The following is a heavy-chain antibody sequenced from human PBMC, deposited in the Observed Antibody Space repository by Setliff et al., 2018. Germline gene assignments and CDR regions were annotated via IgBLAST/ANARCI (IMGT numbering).Heavy chain of an antibody. CDR1: GDSISSGSYY. CDR3: ARVADGSGSFYLGFDY. D-gene: IGHD3-10*01. J-gene: IGHJ4*02. V-gene: IGHV4-31*03. Sequence: SETLSLTCTVSGDSISSGSYYWNWIRQHPEKGLEWLGYIFHSGSTHYNSSLKSRITISIDTSKNHFSPELNSVTAADSAVYYCARVADGSGSFYLGFDYWGQGILVTV. CDR2: IFHSGST.